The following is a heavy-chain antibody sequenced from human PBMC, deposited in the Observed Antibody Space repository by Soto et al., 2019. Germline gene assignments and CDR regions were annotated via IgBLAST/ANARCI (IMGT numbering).Heavy chain of an antibody. J-gene: IGHJ4*02. D-gene: IGHD3-10*01. CDR3: ARESEVLLWFGEYNYFDY. CDR2: INAGNGNT. V-gene: IGHV1-3*01. CDR1: GYTFTSYA. Sequence: ASVKVSCKASGYTFTSYAMHWVRQAPGQRPEWMGWINAGNGNTKYSQKFQGRVTITRDTSASTAYMELSSLRSEDTAVYYCARESEVLLWFGEYNYFDYWGQGTLVTVSS.